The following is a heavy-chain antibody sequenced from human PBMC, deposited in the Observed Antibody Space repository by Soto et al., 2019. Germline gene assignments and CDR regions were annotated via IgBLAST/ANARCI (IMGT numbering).Heavy chain of an antibody. J-gene: IGHJ3*02. Sequence: ASVKVSCKASGYTFTSYAMHWVRQAPGQRLEWMGWINAGNGNTKYSQKFQGRVTMTRDTSASTAYMELSSLRSEDTAVYYCARDKTYYDILTGYYTRSDAFDIWGQGTMVTVSS. CDR1: GYTFTSYA. D-gene: IGHD3-9*01. V-gene: IGHV1-3*01. CDR3: ARDKTYYDILTGYYTRSDAFDI. CDR2: INAGNGNT.